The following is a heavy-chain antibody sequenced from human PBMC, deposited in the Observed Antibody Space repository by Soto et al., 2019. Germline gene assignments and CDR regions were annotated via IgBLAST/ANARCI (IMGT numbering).Heavy chain of an antibody. D-gene: IGHD6-25*01. CDR1: GGSISNYY. V-gene: IGHV4-59*01. Sequence: QVQLQESGPGLMKPSETLSLTCTVSGGSISNYYWNWIRQPPGKGLEWIWYIYYSGNIYYSGNTNYTPSRKNRVTISVDTSKNHLSLKLTSVTAADTAVYFCARDGRLVQRGFSYYNGMDVWGQGTTVTVSS. J-gene: IGHJ6*02. CDR2: IYYSGNIYYSGNT. CDR3: ARDGRLVQRGFSYYNGMDV.